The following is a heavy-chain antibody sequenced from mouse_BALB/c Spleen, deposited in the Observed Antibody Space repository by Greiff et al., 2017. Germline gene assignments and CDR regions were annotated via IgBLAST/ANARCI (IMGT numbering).Heavy chain of an antibody. J-gene: IGHJ2*01. CDR3: TRDQVGGYFDY. Sequence: EVMLVESGGGLVKPGGSLKLSCAASGFTFSSYTMSWVRQTPEKRLEWVATISSGGSYTYYPDSVKGRFTISRDNAKNTLYLQMSSLKSEDTAMYYCTRDQVGGYFDYWGQGTTLTVSS. V-gene: IGHV5-6-4*01. CDR2: ISSGGSYT. CDR1: GFTFSSYT. D-gene: IGHD1-1*02.